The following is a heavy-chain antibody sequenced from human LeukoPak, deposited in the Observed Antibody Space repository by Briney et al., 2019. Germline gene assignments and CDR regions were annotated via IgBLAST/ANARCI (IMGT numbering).Heavy chain of an antibody. CDR1: GGSLSGYY. D-gene: IGHD6-19*01. Sequence: PSETLSLTCAVYGGSLSGYYWSWIRQPPGKGLEWIGEINHSGSTNYNPSLKSRVTISVDTSKNQFSLKLSSVTAADTVVYYCARIIGSRGAVADLAFDIWGQGTMVTVSS. CDR3: ARIIGSRGAVADLAFDI. J-gene: IGHJ3*02. V-gene: IGHV4-34*01. CDR2: INHSGST.